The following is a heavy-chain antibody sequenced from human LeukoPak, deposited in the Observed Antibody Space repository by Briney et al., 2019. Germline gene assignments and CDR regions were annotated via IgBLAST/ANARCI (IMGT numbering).Heavy chain of an antibody. CDR1: GFTFSSYG. D-gene: IGHD6-19*01. Sequence: GGSLRLSCAASGFTFSSYGMHWVRQAPGKGLEWVAFIRYDGSNKYYADSVKGRFTISRDNSTNTLYLQMNSLRGEDTAVYYCARRGSGWLKVYYYYYMDVWGKGTTVTVSS. CDR2: IRYDGSNK. CDR3: ARRGSGWLKVYYYYYMDV. J-gene: IGHJ6*03. V-gene: IGHV3-30*02.